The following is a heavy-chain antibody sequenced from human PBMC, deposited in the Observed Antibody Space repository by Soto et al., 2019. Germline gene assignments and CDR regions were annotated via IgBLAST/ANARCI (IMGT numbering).Heavy chain of an antibody. D-gene: IGHD1-20*01. V-gene: IGHV4-39*01. Sequence: SETLSLICIVSGGSLNSSAYYWGWIRQPPGKGLEWIGSVYYNGGTYYCPSLKGRVLLSIDTPSNQFSLKLDSVTAADTAVYYCARLDNWNLGSVDYWGQGTLVTVSS. J-gene: IGHJ4*02. CDR2: VYYNGGT. CDR3: ARLDNWNLGSVDY. CDR1: GGSLNSSAYY.